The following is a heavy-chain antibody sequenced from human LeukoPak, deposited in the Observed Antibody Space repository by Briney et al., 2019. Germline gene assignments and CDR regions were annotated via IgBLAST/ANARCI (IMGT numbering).Heavy chain of an antibody. J-gene: IGHJ6*02. CDR3: AGSPIGYGMDV. V-gene: IGHV4-4*02. CDR2: IYHSGST. Sequence: EWIGEIYHSGSTHYLPSLQSRVTISVDKSKNQFSLKLTSVTAADTAVYYCAGSPIGYGMDVWGQGTTVTVSS.